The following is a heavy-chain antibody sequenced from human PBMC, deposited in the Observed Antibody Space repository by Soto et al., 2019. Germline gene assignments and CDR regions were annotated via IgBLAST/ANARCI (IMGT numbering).Heavy chain of an antibody. CDR3: ARYFRGSGRYFFDH. D-gene: IGHD6-19*01. V-gene: IGHV3-7*03. J-gene: IGHJ4*02. CDR1: EFTFISSF. Sequence: GGSLRLSCIGSEFTFISSFMGWVRQAPGKGLEWVANINQDGSGTYYVDSVKGRFTISRDNAKNSLYLQMNSLRAEDKAVYYCARYFRGSGRYFFDHRGKGTPVTVSS. CDR2: INQDGSGT.